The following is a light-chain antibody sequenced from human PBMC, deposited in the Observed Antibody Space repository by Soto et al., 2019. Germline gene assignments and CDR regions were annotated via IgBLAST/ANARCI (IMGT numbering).Light chain of an antibody. CDR3: QQYGSSPRT. Sequence: EIVLTQSPGTLSLSPGERATLSCKASQSVSSNSLAWYQQKPGQPPRLLIYAAFARATGTPGRFSGSGSGTDFTLTISRLEPEDFAVYYCQQYGSSPRTFGQGTKVDIK. V-gene: IGKV3-20*01. CDR2: AAF. J-gene: IGKJ1*01. CDR1: QSVSSNS.